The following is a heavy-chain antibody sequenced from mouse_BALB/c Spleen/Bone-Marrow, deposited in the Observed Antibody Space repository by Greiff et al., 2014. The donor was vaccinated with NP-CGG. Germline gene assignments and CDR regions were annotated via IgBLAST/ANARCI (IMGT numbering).Heavy chain of an antibody. J-gene: IGHJ1*01. V-gene: IGHV1-26*01. D-gene: IGHD2-12*01. Sequence: EVQLQQSGPELVKPGASVKMSCKASGYTFTDYYMNWVRQSHGKSLEWIGDINPKNGDTSYYQKFKVKATLTVDRSSSTAYMQLDSLTSEDSAAHYCVIGLRLYWYFDVWGAGTTVTVSS. CDR1: GYTFTDYY. CDR2: INPKNGDT. CDR3: VIGLRLYWYFDV.